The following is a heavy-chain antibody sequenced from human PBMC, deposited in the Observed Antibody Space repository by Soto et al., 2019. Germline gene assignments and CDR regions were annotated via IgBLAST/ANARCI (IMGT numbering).Heavy chain of an antibody. CDR3: ARVRGTPHTRWFDP. J-gene: IGHJ5*02. V-gene: IGHV4-30-2*01. D-gene: IGHD1-7*01. Sequence: QLQLQESGSGLVKPSQTLSLTCAVSGGSISSGGYSWSWIRQPPGKGLEWIGYIYHSGSTYYNPSLKSRVTISVDRSKNQFSLKLSSVTAADTAVYYCARVRGTPHTRWFDPWGQGTLITVSS. CDR1: GGSISSGGYS. CDR2: IYHSGST.